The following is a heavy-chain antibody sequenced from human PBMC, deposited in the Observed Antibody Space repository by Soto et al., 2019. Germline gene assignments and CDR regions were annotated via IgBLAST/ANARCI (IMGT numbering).Heavy chain of an antibody. J-gene: IGHJ5*02. CDR2: IIPIFGTE. V-gene: IGHV1-69*06. Sequence: QVQRVQSGAGVKKPGSSVKVSCKASGGTFSSYAISWVRQAPGQGLEWMGGIIPIFGTENYAQKFQGRVTITADKSTSTAYMELSSRRSEATAVYYCARDSALLFLEWSENWFDPWGQGTLVTVSS. D-gene: IGHD3-3*01. CDR1: GGTFSSYA. CDR3: ARDSALLFLEWSENWFDP.